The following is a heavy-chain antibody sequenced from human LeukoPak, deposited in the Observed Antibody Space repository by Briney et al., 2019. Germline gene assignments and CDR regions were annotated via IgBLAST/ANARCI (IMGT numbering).Heavy chain of an antibody. CDR3: AKQAVEGWYLGQFDY. V-gene: IGHV4-31*03. D-gene: IGHD2-15*01. CDR2: ISYSGST. CDR1: GASISSGGYY. Sequence: SQTLSLTCTVSGASISSGGYYWSWIRQHPEKGLEWIGYISYSGSTYCNPSLKSRVTISVDTSKNQFSLKLNSVTAADTAVYYCAKQAVEGWYLGQFDYWGQGTLVTVSS. J-gene: IGHJ4*02.